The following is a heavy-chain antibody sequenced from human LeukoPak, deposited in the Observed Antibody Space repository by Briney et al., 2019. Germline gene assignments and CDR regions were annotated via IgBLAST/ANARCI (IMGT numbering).Heavy chain of an antibody. CDR3: ASVASPATGHFDY. J-gene: IGHJ4*02. Sequence: SGKFSCKASGGTFRSYAISWGRQAPGQGLEWMGRIIPIFGIANYAQKFQGRGTITPDESTSTAYMELSSLRSEDTAVYYCASVASPATGHFDYWGQGTLVTVSS. CDR2: IIPIFGIA. D-gene: IGHD2-21*01. CDR1: GGTFRSYA. V-gene: IGHV1-69*13.